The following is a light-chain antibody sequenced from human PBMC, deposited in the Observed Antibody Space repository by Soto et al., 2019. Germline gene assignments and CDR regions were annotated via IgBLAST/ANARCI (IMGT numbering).Light chain of an antibody. J-gene: IGKJ4*01. CDR3: QQRSNWPLT. CDR1: QSVSSY. CDR2: DAS. V-gene: IGKV3-11*01. Sequence: EIVSTQSPATLSLSPGESATLSCRASQSVSSYLAWYQQKPGQAPRLLIYDASNRATGIPARFSGSGSGTDCTLTISSLEPADFAVYYCQQRSNWPLTFGGGTKVEIK.